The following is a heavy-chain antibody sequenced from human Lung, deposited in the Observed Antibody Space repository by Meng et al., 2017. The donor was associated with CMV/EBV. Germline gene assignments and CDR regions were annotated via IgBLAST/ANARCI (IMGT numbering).Heavy chain of an antibody. CDR3: ARVEVGITSGDY. D-gene: IGHD1-26*01. V-gene: IGHV1-18*01. Sequence: QASLGQLGGEGKKPGASVKVSCKASGYTFTNYGITWVRQAPGQGLEWMGWINAYNGDTNYAQTLQGRVTMTTDTSTSTAYMELRSLRSDDTAVYYCARVEVGITSGDYWGQGTLVTVSS. J-gene: IGHJ4*02. CDR2: INAYNGDT. CDR1: GYTFTNYG.